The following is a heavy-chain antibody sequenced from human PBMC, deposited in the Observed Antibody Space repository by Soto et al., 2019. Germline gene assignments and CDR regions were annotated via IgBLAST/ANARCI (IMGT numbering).Heavy chain of an antibody. CDR1: GGSISSSY. Sequence: SETLSLTCTVSGGSISSSYWSWMRQPPGKGLEWIGYIYYSGSTDYNPSLKSRVTMSVDTSKNQVSLKLNSVTTADTAVYYCARDRSTYGGGGTGEVKENWFDPWGPGTLVTVSS. CDR2: IYYSGST. D-gene: IGHD2-8*01. V-gene: IGHV4-59*01. J-gene: IGHJ5*02. CDR3: ARDRSTYGGGGTGEVKENWFDP.